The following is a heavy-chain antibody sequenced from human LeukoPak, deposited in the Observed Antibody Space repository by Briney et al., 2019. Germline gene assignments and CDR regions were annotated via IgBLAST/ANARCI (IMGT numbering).Heavy chain of an antibody. CDR1: GYTLTELS. J-gene: IGHJ5*02. D-gene: IGHD6-13*01. Sequence: ASVKVSCKVSGYTLTELSMHWVRQAPGKGLEWMGGFDPEDGETIYAQKFQGRVTMTEDTSTDTAYMELSSLRSEDTAVYYCARDDYTSTSFDPWGQGTLVTVSS. CDR3: ARDDYTSTSFDP. V-gene: IGHV1-24*01. CDR2: FDPEDGET.